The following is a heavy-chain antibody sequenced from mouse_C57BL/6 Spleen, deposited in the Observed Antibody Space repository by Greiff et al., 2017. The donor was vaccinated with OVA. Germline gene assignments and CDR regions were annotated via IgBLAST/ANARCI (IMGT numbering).Heavy chain of an antibody. D-gene: IGHD1-1*01. Sequence: EVKLMESGGGLVKPGGSLKLSCAASGFTFSSYAMSWVRQTPEKRLAWVATISDGGSYTYYPDNVKGRFTISRDTAKNNLYLQMSHLKSEDTAMYYCARGGTTVAYYCDYWGQGTTLTVSS. J-gene: IGHJ2*01. V-gene: IGHV5-4*03. CDR1: GFTFSSYA. CDR3: ARGGTTVAYYCDY. CDR2: ISDGGSYT.